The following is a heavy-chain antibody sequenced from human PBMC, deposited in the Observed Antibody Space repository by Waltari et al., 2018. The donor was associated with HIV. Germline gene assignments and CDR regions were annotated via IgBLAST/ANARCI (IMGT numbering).Heavy chain of an antibody. CDR2: INPNSGGT. J-gene: IGHJ5*02. CDR3: ARPGYCSSTSCASWFDP. Sequence: QVQLVQSGAEVKKPGASVKVSCKASGYTFTGYYMHWVRQAPGQGLEWMGWINPNSGGTNYAQKFQGRVTMTRDTSISTAYMELSRLRSDDTAVYYCARPGYCSSTSCASWFDPWGQGTLVTVSS. V-gene: IGHV1-2*02. CDR1: GYTFTGYY. D-gene: IGHD2-2*03.